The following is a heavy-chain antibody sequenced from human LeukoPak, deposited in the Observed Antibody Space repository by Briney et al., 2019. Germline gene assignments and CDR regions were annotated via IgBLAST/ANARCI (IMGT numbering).Heavy chain of an antibody. CDR3: ARVRYSYGHKVYGVDV. V-gene: IGHV4-34*01. D-gene: IGHD5-18*01. CDR2: INHSGST. J-gene: IGHJ6*02. Sequence: SETLSLTCAVYGGSFNNYYWSWIRQPLQPPGKGLEWIGEINHSGSTNYNPSLKSRVTISVDTSNNQFSLKLTSVTAADTAVYYRARVRYSYGHKVYGVDVWGQGTTVTVSS. CDR1: GGSFNNYY.